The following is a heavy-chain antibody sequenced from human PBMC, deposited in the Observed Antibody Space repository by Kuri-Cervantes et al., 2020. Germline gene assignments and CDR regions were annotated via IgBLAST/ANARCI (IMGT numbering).Heavy chain of an antibody. V-gene: IGHV3-30-3*01. CDR3: ARAGFEMATIYYFDY. Sequence: GGSLRLSCAASGFTFSYYYMSGVRQAPGKGLEWVAIISYDGSNKYYADSVKGRFTISRDNSKNTLYLQMNSLRAEDTAVYYCARAGFEMATIYYFDYWGQGTLVTVSS. J-gene: IGHJ4*02. CDR1: GFTFSYYY. CDR2: ISYDGSNK. D-gene: IGHD5-24*01.